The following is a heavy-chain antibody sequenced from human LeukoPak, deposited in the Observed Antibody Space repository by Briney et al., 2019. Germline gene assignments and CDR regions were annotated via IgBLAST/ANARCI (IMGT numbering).Heavy chain of an antibody. Sequence: ASVKVSCKTSGYTFTNYGISWVRQAPGLGLEWMGWISAYNGKTNYAQKVQGRVTITADESTSTAYMELSSLRSEDTAVYYCARTTKAYHYDSDFDYWGQGTLVTVSS. CDR1: GYTFTNYG. D-gene: IGHD3-22*01. CDR3: ARTTKAYHYDSDFDY. J-gene: IGHJ4*02. V-gene: IGHV1-18*01. CDR2: ISAYNGKT.